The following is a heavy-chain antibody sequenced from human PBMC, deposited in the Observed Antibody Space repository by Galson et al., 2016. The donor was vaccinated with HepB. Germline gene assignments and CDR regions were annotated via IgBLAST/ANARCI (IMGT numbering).Heavy chain of an antibody. J-gene: IGHJ4*02. CDR1: GYTFTSYG. Sequence: QSGAEVKKPGASVKVSCKASGYTFTSYGINWVRQAPGQGLEYMGWISAYQGNTKYAQKFQGRVTMTTDTPTSTAYMELRSLSSDDTAVYYCARSLQYDLLTGSSAGFGYWGQGTLVTVSS. V-gene: IGHV1-18*01. CDR2: ISAYQGNT. D-gene: IGHD3-9*01. CDR3: ARSLQYDLLTGSSAGFGY.